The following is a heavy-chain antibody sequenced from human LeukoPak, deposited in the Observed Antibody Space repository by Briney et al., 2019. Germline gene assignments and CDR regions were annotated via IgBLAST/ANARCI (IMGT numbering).Heavy chain of an antibody. CDR2: IYSGGST. D-gene: IGHD4-17*01. V-gene: IGHV3-53*01. J-gene: IGHJ3*02. Sequence: GGSLRLSCAASGFTVSSNYMSWVRQAPGKGLECVSVIYSGGSTYYADSVKGRFTISRDNSKNTLYLQMNSLRAEDTAVYYCARRKVGRWGWGDYEYDAFDIWGQGTMVTVSS. CDR1: GFTVSSNY. CDR3: ARRKVGRWGWGDYEYDAFDI.